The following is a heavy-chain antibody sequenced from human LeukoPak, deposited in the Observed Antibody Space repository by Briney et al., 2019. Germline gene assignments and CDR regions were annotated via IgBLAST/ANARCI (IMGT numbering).Heavy chain of an antibody. J-gene: IGHJ6*04. Sequence: GGSLRLSCAASGFTFSSYSMNWVRQAPGKGLEWVSSISSSSSYIYYADSVKGRFTISRDNAKNSLYLQMNSLRAEDTAVYYCARDWFDFWSGSKGLDDVWGKGTTVTVSS. D-gene: IGHD3-3*01. CDR3: ARDWFDFWSGSKGLDDV. CDR1: GFTFSSYS. V-gene: IGHV3-21*01. CDR2: ISSSSSYI.